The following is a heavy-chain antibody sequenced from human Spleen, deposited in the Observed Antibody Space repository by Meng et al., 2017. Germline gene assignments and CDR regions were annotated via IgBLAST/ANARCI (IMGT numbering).Heavy chain of an antibody. CDR3: AKDRSTSSSWYGTFDY. Sequence: GESLKISCSASGFTFSSSSTMHWVRQAPGKGLEWVSTISNTGGSTYYADSVKGRFTISRDSSNNILYLQMNSLRAEDTAVYYCAKDRSTSSSWYGTFDYWGQGKLVTVSS. J-gene: IGHJ4*02. CDR1: GFTFSSSST. D-gene: IGHD6-13*01. V-gene: IGHV3-23*01. CDR2: ISNTGGST.